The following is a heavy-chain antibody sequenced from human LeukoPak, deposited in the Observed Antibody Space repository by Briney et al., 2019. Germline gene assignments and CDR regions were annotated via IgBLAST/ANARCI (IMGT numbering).Heavy chain of an antibody. Sequence: PSGSLSLTRPVSVGSLSSYYSRGLRPPPAKGLEWVGYIYYRVSNNHNPSLKSRVTISVDTSKNQFSLKLSSVTAADTAVYYCARKKPAFCGGDCYCYAFDIWGQGTMVTVSS. CDR3: ARKKPAFCGGDCYCYAFDI. D-gene: IGHD2-21*01. V-gene: IGHV4-59*01. CDR2: IYYRVSN. CDR1: VGSLSSYY. J-gene: IGHJ3*02.